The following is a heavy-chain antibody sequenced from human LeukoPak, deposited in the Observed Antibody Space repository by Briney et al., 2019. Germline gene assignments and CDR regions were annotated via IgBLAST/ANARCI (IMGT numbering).Heavy chain of an antibody. CDR1: GFTFISYG. J-gene: IGHJ4*02. D-gene: IGHD3-10*01. V-gene: IGHV3-23*01. CDR3: AKGPMAWFDY. CDR2: ITGSGGST. Sequence: GGSLRLSCAASGFTFISYGMSWVRQAPGKGLEWVSGITGSGGSTYYADSVKGRFTISRDNSKNTLYLQMNSLRAEDTAIYYCAKGPMAWFDYWGQGTLVTVSS.